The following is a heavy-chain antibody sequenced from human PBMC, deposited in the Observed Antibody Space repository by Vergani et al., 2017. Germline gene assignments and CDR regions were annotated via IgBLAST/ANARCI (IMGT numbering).Heavy chain of an antibody. CDR1: GYTFSNYY. J-gene: IGHJ4*02. D-gene: IGHD3-9*01. CDR3: ARGDYGILTCYRY. V-gene: IGHV1-46*03. Sequence: QVQVVQSGAEVKKSGASVKVSCKTSGYTFSNYYMHWVRQAPGQGLEWMGIINPSGGHTNYAQKFQGRVTMTRDTSTSTDYMELSSLRSEDTAIYYCARGDYGILTCYRYCGQGTLVTVSA. CDR2: INPSGGHT.